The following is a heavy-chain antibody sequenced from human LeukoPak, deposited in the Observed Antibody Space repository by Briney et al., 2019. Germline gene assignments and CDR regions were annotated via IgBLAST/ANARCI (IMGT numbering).Heavy chain of an antibody. D-gene: IGHD6-13*01. CDR2: IYYSGST. J-gene: IGHJ5*02. V-gene: IGHV4-59*01. CDR1: GGSISSYY. Sequence: PSETLSLTCTVSGGSISSYYWSWIRQPPGKGLEWIGYIYYSGSTNYNPSLKSRVTISVDTSKNQFSLKLSFVTAADTAVYYCARDLAAAGTRWFDPWGQGTLVTVSS. CDR3: ARDLAAAGTRWFDP.